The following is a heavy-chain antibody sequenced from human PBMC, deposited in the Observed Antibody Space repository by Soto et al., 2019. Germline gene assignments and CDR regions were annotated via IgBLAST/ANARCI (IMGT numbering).Heavy chain of an antibody. D-gene: IGHD3-10*01. CDR1: GYSFTSYW. CDR3: ARHITMVRGVIIYWFDP. Sequence: GESLKISCKGSGYSFTSYWIGWVRQMPGKGLEWMGIIYPGDSDTRYSPSFQGQVTISADKSISTAYLQWSSLKASDTAMYYCARHITMVRGVIIYWFDPWGQGTLVTVSS. J-gene: IGHJ5*02. V-gene: IGHV5-51*01. CDR2: IYPGDSDT.